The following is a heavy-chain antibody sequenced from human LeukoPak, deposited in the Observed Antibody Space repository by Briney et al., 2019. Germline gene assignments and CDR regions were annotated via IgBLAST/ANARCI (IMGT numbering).Heavy chain of an antibody. CDR2: IYSGGST. J-gene: IGHJ4*02. D-gene: IGHD1-26*01. V-gene: IGHV3-53*01. CDR1: GFTVSSNY. Sequence: GGSLRLSCAASGFTVSSNYMSWVRQAPGKGLEWVSVIYSGGSTYYADSVKGRFTISRDNSKNTLYLHMNSLRAEDTPVHYCARGVGATYYFDYWGQGNLVTVSS. CDR3: ARGVGATYYFDY.